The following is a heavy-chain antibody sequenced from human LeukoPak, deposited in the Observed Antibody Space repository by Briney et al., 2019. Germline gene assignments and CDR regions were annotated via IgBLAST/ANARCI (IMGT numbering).Heavy chain of an antibody. V-gene: IGHV4-38-2*02. D-gene: IGHD2-21*02. CDR1: DYSISSGSY. Sequence: SETLSLTCTVSDYSISSGSYWGWIRQPPGKGLEWIGEINHRGSTNYNPSLKSRVTISVDTSRNSFSLELSSVTAADTAVYYCARVGYCGGDCYPFDYWGQGTLTTISS. CDR2: INHRGST. J-gene: IGHJ4*02. CDR3: ARVGYCGGDCYPFDY.